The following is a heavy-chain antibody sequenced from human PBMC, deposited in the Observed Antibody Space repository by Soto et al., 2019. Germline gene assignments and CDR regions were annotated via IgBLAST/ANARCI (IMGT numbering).Heavy chain of an antibody. CDR2: IYYSGST. CDR1: GGSISSYY. D-gene: IGHD3-3*01. V-gene: IGHV4-59*01. J-gene: IGHJ6*02. Sequence: PSETLSLTCTVSGGSISSYYWSWIRQPPGKGLEWIGYIYYSGSTNYNPSLKSRVTISVDTSKNQFSPKLSSVTAADTAVYYCARSSYDFWSGYYFSNGMDVWGQGTTVTVSS. CDR3: ARSSYDFWSGYYFSNGMDV.